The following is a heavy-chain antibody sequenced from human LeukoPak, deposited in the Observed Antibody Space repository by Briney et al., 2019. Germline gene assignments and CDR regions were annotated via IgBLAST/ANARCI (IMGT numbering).Heavy chain of an antibody. J-gene: IGHJ4*02. Sequence: GGSLRLSCTVSEFTVSSNSMSWVRQAPGKGLEWVSFIYSDNTHYSDSVKGRFTISRDNSKNTLYLQMNSLRAEDTAVYYCVRDQGGAVSYWGQGTLVTVSS. CDR3: VRDQGGAVSY. D-gene: IGHD3-16*01. CDR1: EFTVSSNS. V-gene: IGHV3-53*01. CDR2: IYSDNT.